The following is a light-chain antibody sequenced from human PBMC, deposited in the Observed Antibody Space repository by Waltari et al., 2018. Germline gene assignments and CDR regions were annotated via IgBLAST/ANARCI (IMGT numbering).Light chain of an antibody. CDR3: QTGGHGTWV. J-gene: IGLJ3*02. Sequence: QQPEKGPRYLMKVNSYGSHNKGYRIPYRFSGSSSGAERYLTISSRQSEDEADYYCQTGGHGTWVFGGGTKLTVL. CDR2: VNSYGSH. V-gene: IGLV4-69*01.